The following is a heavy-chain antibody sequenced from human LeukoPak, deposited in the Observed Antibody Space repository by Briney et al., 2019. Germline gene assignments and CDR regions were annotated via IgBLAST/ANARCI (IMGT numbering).Heavy chain of an antibody. J-gene: IGHJ5*02. Sequence: GGSLRLSCAASGFTFSSYAMSWVRQAPGKGLELVSGIWGADETVYGDAVKGRFTISRDNSKNTLYLQMNSLRADDTAVYYCAKTQGYYDAWGQGALVTVSS. D-gene: IGHD2-15*01. CDR2: IWGADET. V-gene: IGHV3-23*01. CDR1: GFTFSSYA. CDR3: AKTQGYYDA.